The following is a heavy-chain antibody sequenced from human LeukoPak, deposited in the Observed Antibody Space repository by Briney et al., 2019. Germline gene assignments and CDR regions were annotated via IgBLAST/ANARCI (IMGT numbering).Heavy chain of an antibody. CDR1: GYTFTSYG. CDR2: ISAYNGNT. CDR3: ARGSHYDILTGRTQSAFDY. D-gene: IGHD3-9*01. V-gene: IGHV1-18*01. J-gene: IGHJ4*02. Sequence: ASVKVTCKASGYTFTSYGISWVRQAPGQGLEWMGWISAYNGNTNYAQKLQGRVTMTTDTSTSTAYMELRSLRSDDAAVYYCARGSHYDILTGRTQSAFDYWGQGTLVTVSS.